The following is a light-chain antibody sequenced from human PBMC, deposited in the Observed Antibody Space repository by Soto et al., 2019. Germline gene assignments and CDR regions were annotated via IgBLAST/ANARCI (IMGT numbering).Light chain of an antibody. Sequence: EIVLTQSPGTLSLSPKERATLSCRASQSISRTYLAWYRQKPGQAPRLLIYAASSRATGIPDRFSGSGSGTDFTLTICSLVPEDFAVYYCQQYYASSWTCGQGTKVDIK. CDR2: AAS. CDR1: QSISRTY. V-gene: IGKV3-20*01. J-gene: IGKJ1*01. CDR3: QQYYASSWT.